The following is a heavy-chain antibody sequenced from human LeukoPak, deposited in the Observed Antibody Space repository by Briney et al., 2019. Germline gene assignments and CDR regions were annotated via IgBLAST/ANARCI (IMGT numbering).Heavy chain of an antibody. J-gene: IGHJ3*02. D-gene: IGHD3-10*01. Sequence: ASVKVSCKASGYTFTGYYMHWVRQAPGQGLEWMGIINPSGGTTSYAQKFQGRVTMTRDTSTSTVYMELSSLRSEDTAVYYCALSVFGNFDIWGQGTMVTVSS. V-gene: IGHV1-46*01. CDR3: ALSVFGNFDI. CDR2: INPSGGTT. CDR1: GYTFTGYY.